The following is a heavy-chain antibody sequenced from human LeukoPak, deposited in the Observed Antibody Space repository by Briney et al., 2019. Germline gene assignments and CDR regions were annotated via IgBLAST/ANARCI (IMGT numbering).Heavy chain of an antibody. CDR3: ARGYYGSADS. J-gene: IGHJ4*02. V-gene: IGHV3-13*04. Sequence: GGSLRLSCAASGFTFSSYDMHWVRQSTGKGLEWVSLIGTAGDTYYADSVKGRFTISRENAKNSSHLQMNSRRAGDTAVYYCARGYYGSADSCGQGTLVTVSS. CDR2: IGTAGDT. D-gene: IGHD3-10*01. CDR1: GFTFSSYD.